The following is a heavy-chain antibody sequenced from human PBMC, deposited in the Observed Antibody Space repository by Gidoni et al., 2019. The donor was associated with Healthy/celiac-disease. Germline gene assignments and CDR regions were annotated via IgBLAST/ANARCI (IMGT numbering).Heavy chain of an antibody. J-gene: IGHJ6*02. D-gene: IGHD1-20*01. Sequence: QVQLQQSGPGLVKPSQTLLHTCAISRDSASTNSAAWNWIRQSPSRGLEWLGRTYYRSKWYNDYAVSVKSRITINPDTSKNQFSLQLNSVTPEDTAVYYCARSKYNWNYPKDVWGQGTTVTVSS. CDR1: RDSASTNSAA. CDR3: ARSKYNWNYPKDV. CDR2: TYYRSKWYN. V-gene: IGHV6-1*01.